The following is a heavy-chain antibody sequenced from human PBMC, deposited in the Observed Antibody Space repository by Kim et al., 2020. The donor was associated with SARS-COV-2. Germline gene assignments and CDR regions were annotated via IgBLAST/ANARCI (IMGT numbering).Heavy chain of an antibody. J-gene: IGHJ4*02. CDR3: ARVTRFGESMYYFDY. Sequence: QGFTGRFVFSLDTSVSTAYLQISSLKAEDTAVYYCARVTRFGESMYYFDYWGQGTLVTVSS. V-gene: IGHV7-4-1*02. D-gene: IGHD3-10*01.